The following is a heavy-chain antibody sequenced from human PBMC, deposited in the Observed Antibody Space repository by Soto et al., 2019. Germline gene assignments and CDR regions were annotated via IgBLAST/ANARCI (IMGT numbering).Heavy chain of an antibody. D-gene: IGHD5-12*01. CDR1: GFTFSSYA. Sequence: EVQLLESGGGLVQPGGSLRLSCAASGFTFSSYAMSWVRQAPGKRLEWVSAISGSGGSTYYADSVKGRFTISRDNSKNTLYLQMNSLRAEDTAVYYCAKDQEYSGYALDYWGQGTLVTVSS. CDR3: AKDQEYSGYALDY. V-gene: IGHV3-23*01. J-gene: IGHJ4*02. CDR2: ISGSGGST.